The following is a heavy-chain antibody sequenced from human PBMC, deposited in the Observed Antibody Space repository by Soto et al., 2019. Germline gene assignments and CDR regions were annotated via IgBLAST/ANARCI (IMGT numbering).Heavy chain of an antibody. CDR2: IYYSGST. Sequence: SGAVSLTCTVSGGSITDYYWSCIRQPPGKGREGIGYIYYSGSTNYNPPLERRVFISVDMSKNQFSLKLSSVTAADTAVYYCARRNVGRLYYGLDLWGQGTMVNVS. CDR3: ARRNVGRLYYGLDL. J-gene: IGHJ6*02. CDR1: GGSITDYY. D-gene: IGHD3-16*01. V-gene: IGHV4-59*01.